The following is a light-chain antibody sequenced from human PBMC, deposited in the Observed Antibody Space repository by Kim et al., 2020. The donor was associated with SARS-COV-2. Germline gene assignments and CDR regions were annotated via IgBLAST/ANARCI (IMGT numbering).Light chain of an antibody. CDR3: NSRKSSGNPYD. J-gene: IGLJ1*01. V-gene: IGLV3-19*01. Sequence: ALGQTVRITSQGDSLRSYSANWYQQKPGQAPLFVIYGKNNRPSGIPDRFSGTSSGNTASLTITGAQAEDEADYYCNSRKSSGNPYDFGSGTNVTVL. CDR1: SLRSYS. CDR2: GKN.